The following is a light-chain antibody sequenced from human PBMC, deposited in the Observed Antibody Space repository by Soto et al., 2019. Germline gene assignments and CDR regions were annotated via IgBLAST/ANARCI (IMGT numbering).Light chain of an antibody. CDR2: DVS. V-gene: IGLV2-14*01. Sequence: QSALTQPASVSGSPGQSITLSCTGTSSDIGGYDYVSWYQRHPGKAPKLIIYDVSNRPSGVSNRFSGSKSGNTASLTISGLQAEDEADYYCTSHSSSSTHVVFGGGTKLTVL. CDR3: TSHSSSSTHVV. J-gene: IGLJ2*01. CDR1: SSDIGGYDY.